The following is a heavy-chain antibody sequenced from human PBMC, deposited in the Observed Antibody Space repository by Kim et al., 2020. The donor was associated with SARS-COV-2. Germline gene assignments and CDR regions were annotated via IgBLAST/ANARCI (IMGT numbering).Heavy chain of an antibody. CDR2: IYYSGST. Sequence: SETLSLTCTVSGGSISSYYWSWIRQPPGKGLEWIGYIYYSGSTNYNPSLKSRVTISVDTSKNQFSLKLSSVTAADTAVYYCARETPHYYGSGSYYDGYGMDVWGQGTTVTVSS. V-gene: IGHV4-59*01. J-gene: IGHJ6*02. CDR3: ARETPHYYGSGSYYDGYGMDV. CDR1: GGSISSYY. D-gene: IGHD3-10*01.